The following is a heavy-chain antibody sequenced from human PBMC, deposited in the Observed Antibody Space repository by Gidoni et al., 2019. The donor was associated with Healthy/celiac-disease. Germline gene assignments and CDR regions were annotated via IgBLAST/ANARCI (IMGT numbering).Heavy chain of an antibody. CDR2: IYYSGST. Sequence: QVQLQESGPGLVKPSQTLSLTCTVSGGPISSGGYYWSWIRKHPGKGLEWIGYIYYSGSTYYNPSLKSRVTISVDTSKNQFSLKLSSVTAADTAVYYCAREEGFYYGSGSYNRYFDLWGRGTLVTVSS. CDR3: AREEGFYYGSGSYNRYFDL. V-gene: IGHV4-31*03. J-gene: IGHJ2*01. D-gene: IGHD3-10*01. CDR1: GGPISSGGYY.